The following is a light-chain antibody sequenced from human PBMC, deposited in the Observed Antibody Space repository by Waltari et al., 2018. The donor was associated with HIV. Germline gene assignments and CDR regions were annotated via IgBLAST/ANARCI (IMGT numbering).Light chain of an antibody. CDR1: QTLRSY. V-gene: IGKV3-11*01. J-gene: IGKJ4*01. CDR2: DAS. Sequence: EIVLTQSPATLSLSPGEKATLSCRVSQTLRSYLAWYQQKPGQPPRPLIYDASNRATCVPARFSGSGSGTDFTLTISSLEPEDFAVYYCQQRGNWPPAATFGGGTRVEIK. CDR3: QQRGNWPPAAT.